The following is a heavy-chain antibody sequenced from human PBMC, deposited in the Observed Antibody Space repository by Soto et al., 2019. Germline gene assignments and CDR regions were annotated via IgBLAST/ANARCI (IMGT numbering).Heavy chain of an antibody. CDR1: GFSFNFYV. J-gene: IGHJ4*02. CDR3: ARAVTQYFDS. Sequence: EVQLLESGGGLVQPGGSLRLSCAASGFSFNFYVMTWVRQAPGKGLEWVSGMSGSGDHKYYADSVKGRFTVSRDNSNSTLFLQMNSLRAEDTAVYYCARAVTQYFDSWGQGTLVTVSS. CDR2: MSGSGDHK. V-gene: IGHV3-23*01.